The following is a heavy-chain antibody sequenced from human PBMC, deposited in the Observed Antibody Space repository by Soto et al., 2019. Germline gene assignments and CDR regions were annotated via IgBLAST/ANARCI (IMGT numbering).Heavy chain of an antibody. J-gene: IGHJ6*02. Sequence: ASVKVSCKASGGTFSSYAISWVRQAPGQGLEWMGGIIPIFGTANYAQKFQGRVTITADESTSTAYMELSSLGSEDTAVYYCARPGEEQQPDNWGPDHPRDFYYYYYGMDVWGQGTTVTVSS. V-gene: IGHV1-69*01. CDR1: GGTFSSYA. CDR2: IIPIFGTA. D-gene: IGHD6-13*01. CDR3: ARPGEEQQPDNWGPDHPRDFYYYYYGMDV.